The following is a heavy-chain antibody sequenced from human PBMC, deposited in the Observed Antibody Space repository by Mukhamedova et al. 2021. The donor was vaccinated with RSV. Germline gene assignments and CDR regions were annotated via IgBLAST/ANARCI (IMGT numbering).Heavy chain of an antibody. Sequence: IKIYADSVRGRFTISRDNSQNTLYLQMNSLKPEDTGLYYCARAPVAPSPDYFDYWGQGTLVTVSS. V-gene: IGHV3-30-3*01. CDR3: ARAPVAPSPDYFDY. D-gene: IGHD6-19*01. J-gene: IGHJ4*02. CDR2: IK.